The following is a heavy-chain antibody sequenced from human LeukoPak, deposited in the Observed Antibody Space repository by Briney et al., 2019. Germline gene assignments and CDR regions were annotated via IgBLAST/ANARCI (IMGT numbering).Heavy chain of an antibody. D-gene: IGHD6-13*01. CDR3: ARGGSSSWYGS. CDR1: GFTFSSYW. Sequence: GGSLRLSCAASGFTFSSYWMHWVRQAPGKGLVWVSRINSDGSTTSHADSVKGRFTISRDNAKNTLFLQMNSLRAEDTAVYYCARGGSSSWYGSWGQGTLVTVSS. J-gene: IGHJ5*01. V-gene: IGHV3-74*01. CDR2: INSDGSTT.